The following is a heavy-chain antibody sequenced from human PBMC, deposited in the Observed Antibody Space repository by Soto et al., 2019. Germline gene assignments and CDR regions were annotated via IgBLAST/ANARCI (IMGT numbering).Heavy chain of an antibody. J-gene: IGHJ4*02. V-gene: IGHV3-21*01. CDR2: ISSSSSYI. CDR1: GFTFSSYI. CDR3: ARDLLRIIAVAGKRDY. D-gene: IGHD6-19*01. Sequence: RGSLRLSCAASGFTFSSYIMNWVRQAPGKGLEWVSSISSSSSYIYYADSVKGRFTISRDNAKNSLYLQMNSLRAEDTAVYYCARDLLRIIAVAGKRDYWGQGTRVTVXS.